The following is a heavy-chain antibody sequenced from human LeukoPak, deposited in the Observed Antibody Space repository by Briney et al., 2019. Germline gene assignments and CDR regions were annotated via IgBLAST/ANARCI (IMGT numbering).Heavy chain of an antibody. D-gene: IGHD3-9*01. CDR2: INPNSGGT. J-gene: IGHJ5*02. CDR1: GYTFTGYY. Sequence: ASVKVSCKASGYTFTGYYIHWVRQAPGQGLEWMGWINPNSGGTNYAQKFQGRVTMTRDTSISTAYMELSRLRSDDTAVYYCARGLVYYDILTEGFDPWGQGTLVTVSS. CDR3: ARGLVYYDILTEGFDP. V-gene: IGHV1-2*02.